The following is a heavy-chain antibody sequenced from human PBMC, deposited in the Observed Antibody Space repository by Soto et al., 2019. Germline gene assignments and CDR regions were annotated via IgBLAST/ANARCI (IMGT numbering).Heavy chain of an antibody. CDR2: IIPRLATT. CDR3: AGCIAAAGVPH. D-gene: IGHD6-13*01. J-gene: IGHJ4*02. CDR1: GGTFSNYI. V-gene: IGHV1-69*08. Sequence: QVQLVQSGAEVKKPGSSVKVSCKASGGTFSNYIISWVRQAPGQGLEWMGNIIPRLATTKYAQKFQGRVTIRGDKAPTTAYRELSTLISEHTAVYYCAGCIAAAGVPHWGRGTLVPVSS.